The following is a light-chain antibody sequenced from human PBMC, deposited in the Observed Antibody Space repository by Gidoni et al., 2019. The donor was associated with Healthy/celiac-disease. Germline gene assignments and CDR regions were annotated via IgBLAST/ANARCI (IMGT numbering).Light chain of an antibody. CDR3: QQYDNLPLT. Sequence: DLHITVSPFSLSASVGDRVTITCQASQDISNYLNWYQKKPGKAPKLLIYDASNLETGVPSRFSGSGSGTDFTFTISSLQPEDIATYDCQQYDNLPLTCGGGTKVEIK. V-gene: IGKV1-33*01. CDR1: QDISNY. CDR2: DAS. J-gene: IGKJ4*01.